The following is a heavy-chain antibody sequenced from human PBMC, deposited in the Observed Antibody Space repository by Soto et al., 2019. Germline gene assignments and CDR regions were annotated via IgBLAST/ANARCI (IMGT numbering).Heavy chain of an antibody. D-gene: IGHD5-18*01. Sequence: EVQLVESGGGLVQPGESLRLSCTASEITFSSYSMNWVRQAPGKGLEWLSYISSSKTTYADSVKGRFTISRDNAKNSVYLQMNSLRDEDTAVYYCVGDQDVHTPMVHGNYWGRGTRVTVSS. CDR2: ISSSKTT. CDR1: EITFSSYS. CDR3: VGDQDVHTPMVHGNY. J-gene: IGHJ4*02. V-gene: IGHV3-48*02.